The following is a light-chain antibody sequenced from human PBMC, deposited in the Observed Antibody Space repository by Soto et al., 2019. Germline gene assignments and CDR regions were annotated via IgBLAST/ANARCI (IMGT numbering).Light chain of an antibody. V-gene: IGKV1-39*01. CDR1: QTISGY. Sequence: DVQMTQSPSSLSASVGDRVTMAFRASQTISGYLNWYQQKSGKGPKLLIYAASSLQTGVPSRFSGSGSGSDFTLTISTLQPEDFATYYCQQSLATPPTFGQGTKVDIK. CDR2: AAS. J-gene: IGKJ1*01. CDR3: QQSLATPPT.